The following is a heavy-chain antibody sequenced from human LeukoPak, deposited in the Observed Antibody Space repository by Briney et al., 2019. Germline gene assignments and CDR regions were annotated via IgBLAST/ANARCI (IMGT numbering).Heavy chain of an antibody. D-gene: IGHD2-15*01. V-gene: IGHV4-39*07. CDR1: GGSISSSSYY. Sequence: SETLSLTCTVSGGSISSSSYYWGWIRQPPGKGLEWIGSIYYSGSTYYNPSLKSRVTTSVDTSKNQFSLKLSSVTAADTAVYYCARGGHNWFDPWGQGTLVTVSS. J-gene: IGHJ5*02. CDR2: IYYSGST. CDR3: ARGGHNWFDP.